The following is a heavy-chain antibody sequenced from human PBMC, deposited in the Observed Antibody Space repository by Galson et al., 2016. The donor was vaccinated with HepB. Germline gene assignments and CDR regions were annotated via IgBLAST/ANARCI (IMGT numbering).Heavy chain of an antibody. CDR1: GFTFDQFS. J-gene: IGHJ4*02. CDR3: VKERLGSQWTAYDY. D-gene: IGHD3/OR15-3a*01. CDR2: INKNGGRT. V-gene: IGHV3-43*01. Sequence: SLRLSCAASGFTFDQFSLQWIRQSPERGLEWVSLINKNGGRTFYADSVRGRFTISRDNYRHTLYLDMNSLTIEDTALYYCVKERLGSQWTAYDYWGRGALVTVSS.